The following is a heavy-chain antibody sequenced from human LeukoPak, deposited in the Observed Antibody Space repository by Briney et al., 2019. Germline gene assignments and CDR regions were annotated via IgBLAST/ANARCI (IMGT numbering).Heavy chain of an antibody. J-gene: IGHJ5*02. CDR2: IKQDGSEK. CDR1: GFTFSSYW. V-gene: IGHV3-7*01. CDR3: AREEVRYFDWLSDSSAWFDP. Sequence: GGSLRLSCAASGFTFSSYWMSRVRQAPGKGLEWVANIKQDGSEKYYVDSVKGRFTISRDNAKNSLYLQMNSLRAEDTAVYYCAREEVRYFDWLSDSSAWFDPWGQGTLVTVSS. D-gene: IGHD3-9*01.